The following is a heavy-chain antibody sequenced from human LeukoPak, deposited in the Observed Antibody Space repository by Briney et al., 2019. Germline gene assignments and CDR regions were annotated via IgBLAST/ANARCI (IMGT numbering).Heavy chain of an antibody. J-gene: IGHJ4*02. D-gene: IGHD5-18*01. CDR3: ARQRFGYSYGYSQYYFDY. V-gene: IGHV4-4*07. CDR2: IYTSGST. CDR1: GGSISSYY. Sequence: SETLSLTCTVSGGSISSYYWSWIRQPAGKGLEWIGRIYTSGSTNCNPSLKSRVTMSVDTSKNQFSLKLSSVTAADTAVYYCARQRFGYSYGYSQYYFDYWGQGTLVTVSS.